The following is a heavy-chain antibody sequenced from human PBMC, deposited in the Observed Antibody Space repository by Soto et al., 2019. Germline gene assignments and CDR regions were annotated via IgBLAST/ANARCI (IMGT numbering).Heavy chain of an antibody. V-gene: IGHV4-34*01. D-gene: IGHD6-13*01. J-gene: IGHJ6*02. CDR1: GGSFSGYY. Sequence: SETLSLTCAVYGGSFSGYYWSWIRQPPGKGLEWIGEINHSGSTNYNPSLKSRATISVDTSKNQFSLKLSSVTAADTAVYYCARGGSSSWATYRSAGYGMDVWGQGTTVTVSS. CDR2: INHSGST. CDR3: ARGGSSSWATYRSAGYGMDV.